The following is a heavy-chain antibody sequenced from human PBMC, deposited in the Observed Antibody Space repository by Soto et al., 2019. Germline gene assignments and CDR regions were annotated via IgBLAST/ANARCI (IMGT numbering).Heavy chain of an antibody. D-gene: IGHD3-10*01. CDR1: GGSISSSSYY. V-gene: IGHV4-39*01. J-gene: IGHJ5*02. CDR3: ARWVRGVISNWFDP. CDR2: IYYSGST. Sequence: NPSETLSLTCTVSGGSISSSSYYWGWIRQPPGKGLEWIGSIYYSGSTYYNPSLKSRVTISVDTSKNQFSLKLSSVTAADTAVYYCARWVRGVISNWFDPWGQGTLVTVSS.